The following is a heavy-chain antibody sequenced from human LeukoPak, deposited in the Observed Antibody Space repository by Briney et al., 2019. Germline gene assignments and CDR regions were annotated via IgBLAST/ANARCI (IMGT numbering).Heavy chain of an antibody. J-gene: IGHJ6*04. CDR1: GGSISSGSYY. V-gene: IGHV4-61*02. CDR2: IYTSGST. D-gene: IGHD4-17*01. Sequence: SETLSLTCTVSGGSISSGSYYWSWIRQPAGKGLEWIGRIYTSGSTNYNPSLKSRVTISVDTPKNQLSLKLSSVTAADTAVYYCARDGTTVSPAVWGKGTTVTVSS. CDR3: ARDGTTVSPAV.